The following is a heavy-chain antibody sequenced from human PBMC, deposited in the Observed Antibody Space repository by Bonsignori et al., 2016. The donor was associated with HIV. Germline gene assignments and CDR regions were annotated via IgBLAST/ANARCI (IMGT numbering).Heavy chain of an antibody. J-gene: IGHJ4*02. V-gene: IGHV1-2*02. D-gene: IGHD3-3*01. CDR2: INPNSGGT. CDR3: AREFLWIGVLGRAPFDS. Sequence: WVRQAPGQGLEWMGWINPNSGGTNYAQRFQGRVTMTRDTSISTAYMELSRLRSDDTAMYYCAREFLWIGVLGRAPFDSWGQGTLVTVSS.